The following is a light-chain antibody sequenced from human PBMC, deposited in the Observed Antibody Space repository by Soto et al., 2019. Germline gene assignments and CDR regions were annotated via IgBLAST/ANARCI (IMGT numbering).Light chain of an antibody. CDR2: EVS. J-gene: IGLJ1*01. CDR1: NSDVGVYNY. CDR3: SSYTSSSTPLYV. V-gene: IGLV2-14*01. Sequence: QCALTQPASVSGSRGQSITIACTGTNSDVGVYNYVSWYQQHPGKAPKLVIYEVSNRPSGVSNRFSGSKSGNTASLTISGLQAEAEADYYCSSYTSSSTPLYVFGTGTKVT.